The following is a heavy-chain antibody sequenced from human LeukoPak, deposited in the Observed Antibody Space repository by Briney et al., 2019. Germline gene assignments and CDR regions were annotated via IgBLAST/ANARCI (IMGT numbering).Heavy chain of an antibody. Sequence: KTGGSLRLSCAASGFTFSDYYMSWIRQAPGKGLEWVSYISSSGGTIYYADSVKGRFTISRDNAKNSLYLQMNSLRAEDTAVYYCARGFYDSSGYVDYWGQGTLVTVSS. CDR1: GFTFSDYY. CDR2: ISSSGGTI. D-gene: IGHD3-22*01. CDR3: ARGFYDSSGYVDY. V-gene: IGHV3-11*04. J-gene: IGHJ4*02.